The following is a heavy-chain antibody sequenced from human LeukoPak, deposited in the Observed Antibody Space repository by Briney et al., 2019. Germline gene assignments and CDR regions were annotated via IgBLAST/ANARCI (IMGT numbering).Heavy chain of an antibody. CDR2: IKQDGSEK. V-gene: IGHV3-7*03. Sequence: PGGSLRLSCAASGFTFSSYAMSWVRQAPGKGLEWVANIKQDGSEKYYVDSVKGRFTISRDNAKNSLYLQMNSLRAEDTAVYYCARVGGSGYYYSLFWFDPWGQGTLVTVSS. D-gene: IGHD3-22*01. CDR1: GFTFSSYA. J-gene: IGHJ5*02. CDR3: ARVGGSGYYYSLFWFDP.